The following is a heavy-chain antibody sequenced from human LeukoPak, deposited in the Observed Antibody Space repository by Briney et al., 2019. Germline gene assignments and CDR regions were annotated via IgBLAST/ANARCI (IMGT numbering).Heavy chain of an antibody. V-gene: IGHV4-59*08. CDR2: IYYSGST. Sequence: SETLSLTCTVSGGSISSYYWSWIRQPPGKGLEWIGYIYYSGSTNYNPSLKSRVTISVDTSKNQFSLKVNSVTAADTAVYYCARHGTVATELDYWGQGTLVTVSS. D-gene: IGHD5-12*01. J-gene: IGHJ4*02. CDR3: ARHGTVATELDY. CDR1: GGSISSYY.